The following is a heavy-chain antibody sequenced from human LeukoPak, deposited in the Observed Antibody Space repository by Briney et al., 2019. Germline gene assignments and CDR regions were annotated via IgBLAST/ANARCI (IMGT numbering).Heavy chain of an antibody. CDR2: ISPDGSTT. CDR1: GFTFSSYW. V-gene: IGHV3-74*01. J-gene: IGHJ4*02. CDR3: ARDHEDGDFDY. D-gene: IGHD5-24*01. Sequence: GGSLRLSRAASGFTFSSYWMHWVRQAPGKGLVWVSRISPDGSTTGHADSVKGRFTISRDNAKNSLYLQMNSLRAEDTAVYYCARDHEDGDFDYWGQGTLVTVSS.